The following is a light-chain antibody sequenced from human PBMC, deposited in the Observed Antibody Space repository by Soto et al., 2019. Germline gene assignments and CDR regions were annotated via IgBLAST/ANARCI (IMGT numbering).Light chain of an antibody. J-gene: IGKJ5*01. CDR3: QQSYSTTHT. CDR2: AAS. V-gene: IGKV1-8*01. Sequence: IRITQSPSSLSASTGDIVTITCRASQGISSYLAWYQQKPGKAPKLLIYAASSLQSGVPSRFSGSGSGTDFTLTISSLQNEDFATYYCQQSYSTTHTFGQGTRLEIK. CDR1: QGISSY.